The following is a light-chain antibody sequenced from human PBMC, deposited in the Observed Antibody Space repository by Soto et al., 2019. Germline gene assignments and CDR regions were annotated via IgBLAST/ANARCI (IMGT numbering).Light chain of an antibody. CDR3: QQYDNLPLS. V-gene: IGKV1-33*01. CDR2: DAS. Sequence: DIQMTQSPSFLSASVGDRVTITCQASQDITTSLNWYQQKPGKAPKRLMYDASNLETGVPSRYSGSGSGTDFTFTISSLKAEDIATYYCQQYDNLPLSFGGGTKVEIK. CDR1: QDITTS. J-gene: IGKJ4*01.